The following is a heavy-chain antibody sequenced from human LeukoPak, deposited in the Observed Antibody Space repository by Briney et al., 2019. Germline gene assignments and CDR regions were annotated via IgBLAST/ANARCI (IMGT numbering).Heavy chain of an antibody. Sequence: GGSLRLSCAASGFTFSSYWMHWVRQAPGKGLVWVSRINTDGSSTSYADSVKGRFTISRDNAKNTLYLQMNSLRAEDTAVYYCARVLSSRDAFDIWGQGTMATVSS. D-gene: IGHD6-13*01. CDR2: INTDGSST. J-gene: IGHJ3*02. CDR1: GFTFSSYW. V-gene: IGHV3-74*01. CDR3: ARVLSSRDAFDI.